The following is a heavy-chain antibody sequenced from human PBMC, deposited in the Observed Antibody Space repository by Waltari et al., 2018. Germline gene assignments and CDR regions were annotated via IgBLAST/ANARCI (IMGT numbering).Heavy chain of an antibody. Sequence: QVQLQESGPGLVKPSETLSLTCAVSGYSISSGYYWGWIRQPPGKGLEWIGSIYHSGSTYYNPSLKSRVTISVDTSKNQFSLKLSSVTAADTAVYYCASGPIFGVVIPDYWGQGTLVTVSS. CDR3: ASGPIFGVVIPDY. CDR2: IYHSGST. V-gene: IGHV4-38-2*01. J-gene: IGHJ4*02. D-gene: IGHD3-3*01. CDR1: GYSISSGYY.